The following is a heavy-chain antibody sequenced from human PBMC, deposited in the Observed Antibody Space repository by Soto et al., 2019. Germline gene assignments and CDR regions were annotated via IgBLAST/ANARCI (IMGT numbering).Heavy chain of an antibody. J-gene: IGHJ3*02. Sequence: QVQLVQSGAEVKKPGSSVKVSCKASGGTFSSYTISWVRQAPGQGLEWMGRIIPILGIANYAQKFQGRVTITADKSTSTAYMELSSLRSEDTAVYYCVHLDSSPDFTVRGANPHDAFDIWGQGTMVTVSS. V-gene: IGHV1-69*02. D-gene: IGHD3-10*01. CDR2: IIPILGIA. CDR3: VHLDSSPDFTVRGANPHDAFDI. CDR1: GGTFSSYT.